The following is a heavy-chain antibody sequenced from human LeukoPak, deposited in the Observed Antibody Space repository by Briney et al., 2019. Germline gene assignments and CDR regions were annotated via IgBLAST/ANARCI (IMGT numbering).Heavy chain of an antibody. J-gene: IGHJ4*02. Sequence: SETLSLTCAVSGGSMSSGGYSWSWIRQPPGKGLEFIGYIYHSGNTYYIPSLKSRVTISVDRSKNQLSLKLTSVTAADTAVYYCARDSGPRFDYWGQGTLVTVSS. CDR3: ARDSGPRFDY. CDR1: GGSMSSGGYS. CDR2: IYHSGNT. V-gene: IGHV4-30-2*01. D-gene: IGHD6-19*01.